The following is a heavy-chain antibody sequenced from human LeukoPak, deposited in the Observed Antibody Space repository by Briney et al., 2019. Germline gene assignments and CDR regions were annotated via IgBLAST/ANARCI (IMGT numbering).Heavy chain of an antibody. V-gene: IGHV4-59*01. CDR3: AGEGIITMTRGDFDL. D-gene: IGHD3-22*01. J-gene: IGHJ2*01. CDR1: GGPISSYY. CDR2: IYYSGST. Sequence: SETLSLICTVSGGPISSYYWIWIRQPRGKGLVWVGYIYYSGSTNYNPSLKSRVTISVDTSKNQFSLKLSSVTAADTAVYYCAGEGIITMTRGDFDLWGRGTLVTVSS.